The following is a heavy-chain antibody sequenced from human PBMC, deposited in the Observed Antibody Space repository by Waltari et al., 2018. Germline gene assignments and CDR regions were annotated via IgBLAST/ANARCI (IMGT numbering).Heavy chain of an antibody. J-gene: IGHJ3*02. CDR1: GFTFSSYS. CDR3: ARAPVAAAYAFDI. D-gene: IGHD6-13*01. CDR2: ISSSSRTI. Sequence: EVQLVESGGGLVQPGGSLRLSCAASGFTFSSYSMNWVRQAPGTGLAWVSYISSSSRTIYYAVSVKGRFTISRDDAKNPLYRQMNSLRAEDTAVYYCARAPVAAAYAFDIWGQGTMVTVSS. V-gene: IGHV3-48*01.